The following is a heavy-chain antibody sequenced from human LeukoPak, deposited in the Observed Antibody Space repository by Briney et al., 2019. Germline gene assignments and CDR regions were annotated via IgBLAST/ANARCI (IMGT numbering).Heavy chain of an antibody. Sequence: SETLSLTCTVSGGSISSYYWSWIRQPPGKGLEWIGYIYCSGSTNYNPSLKSRVTISVDTSKNQFSLKLSSVTAADTAVYYCARSPIGGSPAFDIWGQGTMVTVSS. CDR1: GGSISSYY. CDR3: ARSPIGGSPAFDI. V-gene: IGHV4-59*01. CDR2: IYCSGST. J-gene: IGHJ3*02. D-gene: IGHD2-15*01.